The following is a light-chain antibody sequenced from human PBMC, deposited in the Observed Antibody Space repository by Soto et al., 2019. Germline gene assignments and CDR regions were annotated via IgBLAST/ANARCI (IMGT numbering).Light chain of an antibody. CDR2: EVS. CDR1: SSDVGGYNY. CDR3: TSYTSSSSYVV. J-gene: IGLJ2*01. V-gene: IGLV2-14*01. Sequence: QSALTQPASVSGSPGQSITISCTGTSSDVGGYNYVSWYQQHPGKAPKLMIYEVSNRPSGVSNRFSASKSGNTASLTISGLQAEDAADYYCTSYTSSSSYVVFGGGTKLTVL.